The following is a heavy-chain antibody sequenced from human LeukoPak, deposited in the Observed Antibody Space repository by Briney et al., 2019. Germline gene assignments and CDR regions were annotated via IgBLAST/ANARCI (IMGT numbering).Heavy chain of an antibody. D-gene: IGHD5-24*01. CDR3: MRRYMATSAEDFDY. Sequence: GGTLRLSCAASGFTFSSYWMHWVRQAPGEGLVWVSRINSDGSSTSYADSVKGRFTISRDNAKNSLYLQMNSLRAEDTAVYYCMRRYMATSAEDFDYWGQGTLVTVSS. J-gene: IGHJ4*02. CDR1: GFTFSSYW. CDR2: INSDGSST. V-gene: IGHV3-74*01.